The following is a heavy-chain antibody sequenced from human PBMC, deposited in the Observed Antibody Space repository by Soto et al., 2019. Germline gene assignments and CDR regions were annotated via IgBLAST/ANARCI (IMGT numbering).Heavy chain of an antibody. CDR2: IYHSGST. Sequence: QVQLQESGPGLVKPSGTLSLSCAVSGGSISSSHWWTWVRQPPGKGLEWIGEIYHSGSTNYNPSLKSRVTISVDTSRNQSSRNVGLVPAAEPAVYYCAGSGGGEDYWGQGILVTVSS. V-gene: IGHV4-4*02. J-gene: IGHJ4*02. CDR3: AGSGGGEDY. D-gene: IGHD3-16*01. CDR1: GGSISSSHW.